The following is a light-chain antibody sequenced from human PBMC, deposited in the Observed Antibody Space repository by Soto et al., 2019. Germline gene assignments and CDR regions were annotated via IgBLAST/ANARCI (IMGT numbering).Light chain of an antibody. CDR2: DTS. J-gene: IGKJ4*02. CDR3: QHYNNWPRT. Sequence: EVEMTQSPATLSVSPGEGDTLSCRASQGIDDTLAWYQHNPGQTPRLLIYDTSTRATGVPARFSGSRSGTEFTLTINILQSEDFAVYYGQHYNNWPRTFGGGTKVDIK. V-gene: IGKV3-15*01. CDR1: QGIDDT.